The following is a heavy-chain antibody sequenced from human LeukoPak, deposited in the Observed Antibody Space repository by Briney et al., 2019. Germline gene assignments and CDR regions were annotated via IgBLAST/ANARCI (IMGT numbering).Heavy chain of an antibody. J-gene: IGHJ2*01. CDR1: GFTFSSYD. D-gene: IGHD3-10*01. CDR3: ARGSTMLRGVNWYFDL. Sequence: GGSLRLSCAASGFTFSSYDMHWVRQATGKGLEWVSAIGTAGDPYYPGSVKGRFTISRENAKNSLYLQMNSLRAGDTAVYYCARGSTMLRGVNWYFDLWGRGTLVTVSS. CDR2: IGTAGDP. V-gene: IGHV3-13*05.